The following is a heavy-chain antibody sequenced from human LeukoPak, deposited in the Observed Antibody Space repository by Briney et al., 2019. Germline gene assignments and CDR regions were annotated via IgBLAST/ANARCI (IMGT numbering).Heavy chain of an antibody. CDR3: ARDTYYYDSSGYYYLGRYYFDY. D-gene: IGHD3-22*01. Sequence: GGSLRLSCAASGFTFSSYSMNWVRQAPGKGLEWVSSISSSSSYIYYADSVKGRFTISRDNAKNSLYLQMNSLRAEDTAVYYCARDTYYYDSSGYYYLGRYYFDYWGQGTLVAVSS. J-gene: IGHJ4*02. V-gene: IGHV3-21*01. CDR1: GFTFSSYS. CDR2: ISSSSSYI.